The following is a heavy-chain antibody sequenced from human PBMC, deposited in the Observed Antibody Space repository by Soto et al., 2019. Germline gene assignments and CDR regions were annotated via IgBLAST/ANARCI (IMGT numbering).Heavy chain of an antibody. CDR2: IYWYDDK. D-gene: IGHD3-16*02. V-gene: IGHV2-5*01. Sequence: QITLKESGPTLVKPTQTLTLTCTFSGFSLSTSGVGVGRIRQPPGNTLEWLALIYWYDDKRYSPSLKSKLTIAKVTTKNQVVLTMPNLDPADPATNYSAHRAPIWGSYRHNLFDPWRQRTLVTVSS. J-gene: IGHJ5*02. CDR3: AHRAPIWGSYRHNLFDP. CDR1: GFSLSTSGVG.